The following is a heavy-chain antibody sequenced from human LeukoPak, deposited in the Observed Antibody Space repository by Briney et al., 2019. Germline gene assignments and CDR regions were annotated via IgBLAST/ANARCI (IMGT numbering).Heavy chain of an antibody. CDR1: GFTFSSYG. D-gene: IGHD3-22*01. V-gene: IGHV3-30*02. CDR3: AKDRLPDSSGRYFDY. Sequence: GGSLRLSCAASGFTFSSYGMHWVRQAPGKGLEWVAFIRYDGSNKYYADSVKGRFTISRDNSKNTLYLQMNSLRAEDTAVCYCAKDRLPDSSGRYFDYWGQGTLVTVSS. CDR2: IRYDGSNK. J-gene: IGHJ4*02.